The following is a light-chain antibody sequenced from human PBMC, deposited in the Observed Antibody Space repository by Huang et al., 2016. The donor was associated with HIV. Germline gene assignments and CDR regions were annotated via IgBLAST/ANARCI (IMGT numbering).Light chain of an antibody. V-gene: IGKV1-39*01. Sequence: DIQMTQSPSSLSASVGDRVTITCRASQTISNYLNWYQQKPGKSPKLLIYAASDLQSGVPSRFSCRGSGTDFTLTISSLQPEDSATYYCQQSSISPWTFGQGTRVEIK. J-gene: IGKJ1*01. CDR1: QTISNY. CDR2: AAS. CDR3: QQSSISPWT.